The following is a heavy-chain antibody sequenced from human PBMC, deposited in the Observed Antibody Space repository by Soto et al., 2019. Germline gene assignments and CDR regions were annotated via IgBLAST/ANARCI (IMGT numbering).Heavy chain of an antibody. CDR3: ARALSPYCTNGVCYSTKPSFLMDV. V-gene: IGHV3-21*01. J-gene: IGHJ6*02. D-gene: IGHD2-8*01. Sequence: PGGSLRLSCAASGFTFSSYSMNWVRQAPGKGLEWVSSISSSSSYIYYADSVKGRFTISRDNAKNSLYLQMNSLRAEDTAVYYCARALSPYCTNGVCYSTKPSFLMDVWGQGTTVTVSS. CDR1: GFTFSSYS. CDR2: ISSSSSYI.